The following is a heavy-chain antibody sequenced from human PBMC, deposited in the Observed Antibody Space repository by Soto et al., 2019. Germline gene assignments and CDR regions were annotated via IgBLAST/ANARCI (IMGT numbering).Heavy chain of an antibody. V-gene: IGHV3-23*01. CDR3: AKGGPSYYDFWSGYHTDY. Sequence: GGSLRLSCAASGFTFNSYAMSWVRQAPGKGLEWVSTISGSGGSTYNADSVKGRFTISRDNSKNTLYLQMSSLRAEDTAVYYCAKGGPSYYDFWSGYHTDYWGQGTLVTVS. CDR1: GFTFNSYA. CDR2: ISGSGGST. D-gene: IGHD3-3*01. J-gene: IGHJ4*02.